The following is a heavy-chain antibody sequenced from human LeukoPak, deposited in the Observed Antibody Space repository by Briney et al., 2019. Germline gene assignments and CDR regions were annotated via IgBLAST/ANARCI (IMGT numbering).Heavy chain of an antibody. Sequence: NASQTLSLTCTVSGGSISSGDYYWSWIRQPPGKGLEWIGYIYYSGSTYYNPSLKSRVTISVDTSKNQFSLKLSSVTAADTAVYYCARDESRGPFDYWGQGTLVTVSS. CDR3: ARDESRGPFDY. V-gene: IGHV4-30-4*08. CDR1: GGSISSGDYY. CDR2: IYYSGST. J-gene: IGHJ4*02.